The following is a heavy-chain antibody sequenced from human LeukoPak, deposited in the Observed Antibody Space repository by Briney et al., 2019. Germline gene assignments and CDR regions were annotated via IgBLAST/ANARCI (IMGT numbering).Heavy chain of an antibody. V-gene: IGHV7-4-1*02. D-gene: IGHD5-12*01. CDR3: ARERYSGYDSEEGFDY. Sequence: ASVKVSCKASGYTFTSYAMDWVRQAPGQGLEWMGWINTNTGNPTYAQGFTGRFVFPLDTSVSTAYLRISSLKAEDTAVYYCARERYSGYDSEEGFDYWGQGTLVTVSS. J-gene: IGHJ4*02. CDR2: INTNTGNP. CDR1: GYTFTSYA.